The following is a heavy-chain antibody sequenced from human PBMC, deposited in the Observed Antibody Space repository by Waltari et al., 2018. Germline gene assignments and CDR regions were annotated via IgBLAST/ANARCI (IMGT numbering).Heavy chain of an antibody. CDR1: GFTFSTYS. Sequence: EVQLLESGGGLVQPGGSLRLSCAASGFTFSTYSMSWVRQVPGRGLWWVSSISGSVTGTLYEDSVKGRFTISRDNAKNTLSLQMNSLRAEDTALYYCATFKGDYWGQGTLVTVSS. CDR2: ISGSVTGT. J-gene: IGHJ4*02. V-gene: IGHV3-23*01. D-gene: IGHD3-16*01. CDR3: ATFKGDY.